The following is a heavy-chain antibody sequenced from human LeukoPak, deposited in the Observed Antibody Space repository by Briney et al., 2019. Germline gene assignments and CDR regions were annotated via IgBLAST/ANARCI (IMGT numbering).Heavy chain of an antibody. CDR3: AKDRVPMVRGAGGGFDY. V-gene: IGHV3-21*01. Sequence: PGGSLRLSCAASGFTFSSYSMNWVRQAPGKGLEWVSSISSSSSYVYYADSVKGRFTISRDNSKNTLYLQMNSLRAEDTAVYYCAKDRVPMVRGAGGGFDYWGQGTLVTVSS. D-gene: IGHD3-10*01. CDR1: GFTFSSYS. CDR2: ISSSSSYV. J-gene: IGHJ4*02.